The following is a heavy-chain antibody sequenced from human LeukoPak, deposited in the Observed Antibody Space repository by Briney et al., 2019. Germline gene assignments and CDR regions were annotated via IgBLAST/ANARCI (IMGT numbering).Heavy chain of an antibody. Sequence: SETLSLTCTVSGGSISSSSYYWGWIRQPPGKGLEWIGSIYYSGSTYYNPSLKSRVTISVDTSKNQFSLKLSSVTAADTAVYYCAISLMVLKTSDYWGQGTLVTVSS. CDR3: AISLMVLKTSDY. V-gene: IGHV4-39*07. CDR2: IYYSGST. CDR1: GGSISSSSYY. D-gene: IGHD4/OR15-4a*01. J-gene: IGHJ4*02.